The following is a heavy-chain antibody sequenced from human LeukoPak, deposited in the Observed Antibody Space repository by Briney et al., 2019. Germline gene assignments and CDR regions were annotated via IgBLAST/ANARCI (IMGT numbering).Heavy chain of an antibody. V-gene: IGHV3-74*01. Sequence: HTGGSLRLSCAASGFTFSSYWMHWVRQAPGKGLVWVSRINSDGSSTSYADSVKGRFTISRDNAKNSLYLQMNSLRAEDTAVYYCARGSGYSGYDFLPHPFDYWGQGTLVTVSS. CDR1: GFTFSSYW. J-gene: IGHJ4*02. D-gene: IGHD5-12*01. CDR3: ARGSGYSGYDFLPHPFDY. CDR2: INSDGSST.